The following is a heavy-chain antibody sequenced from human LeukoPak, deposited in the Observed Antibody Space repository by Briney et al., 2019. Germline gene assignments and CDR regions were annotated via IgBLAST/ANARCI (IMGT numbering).Heavy chain of an antibody. V-gene: IGHV4-39*07. Sequence: SETLSLTCTVSGGSISATGYFWGWIHQPPGKGLEWIGSIYYSGITHYNPSLKSRVTISVDTSKNQFSLKLSSVTAADTAVYYYARVDLQNAFDIWGQGTVVTVSS. CDR3: ARVDLQNAFDI. D-gene: IGHD3/OR15-3a*01. J-gene: IGHJ3*02. CDR2: IYYSGIT. CDR1: GGSISATGYF.